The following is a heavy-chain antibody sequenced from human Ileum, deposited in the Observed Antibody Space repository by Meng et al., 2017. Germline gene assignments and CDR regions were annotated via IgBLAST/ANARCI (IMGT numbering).Heavy chain of an antibody. J-gene: IGHJ4*02. CDR3: ATNKNKKIDY. V-gene: IGHV4-4*02. CDR1: GDSISSSNS. Sequence: QGQSHAQGPGLVRPSGPLSLSCVVAGDSISSSNSGNRVRQPPGKGLEWIGEIVHTGSTNYNPSLKSRVTISADKSKNQFSLNLSSVTAADTAVYYCATNKNKKIDYWGQGTLVTVSS. CDR2: IVHTGST. D-gene: IGHD2/OR15-2a*01.